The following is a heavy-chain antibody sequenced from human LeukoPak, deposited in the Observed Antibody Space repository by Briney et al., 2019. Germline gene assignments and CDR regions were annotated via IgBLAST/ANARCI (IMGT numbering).Heavy chain of an antibody. J-gene: IGHJ5*02. V-gene: IGHV4-38-2*02. D-gene: IGHD2-21*01. CDR3: ARVIDGIPAGVEFDP. CDR1: GYSISSGYY. CDR2: IYHSGST. Sequence: SETLSLTCTVSGYSISSGYYWGWIRQPPGKGLEWIGNIYHSGSTYYNPSLKSRVTISVDTSKNQFSLKLSSVTAADTAVYYCARVIDGIPAGVEFDPWGQGTLVTVSS.